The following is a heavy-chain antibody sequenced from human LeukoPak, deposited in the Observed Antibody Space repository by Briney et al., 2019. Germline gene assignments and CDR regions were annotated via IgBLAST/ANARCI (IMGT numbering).Heavy chain of an antibody. D-gene: IGHD2-2*01. CDR1: GGSISSSSYY. J-gene: IGHJ4*02. CDR2: IYYSGST. V-gene: IGHV4-39*01. Sequence: SSETLSLTCTVSGGSISSSSYYWGWIRQPPGKGLEWIGSIYYSGSTYYNPSLKSRVTISVDTSKQQFSLKLSSVTAADTAVYYCARQVLEWALIVVVPAALLDYWGQGTLVTVSS. CDR3: ARQVLEWALIVVVPAALLDY.